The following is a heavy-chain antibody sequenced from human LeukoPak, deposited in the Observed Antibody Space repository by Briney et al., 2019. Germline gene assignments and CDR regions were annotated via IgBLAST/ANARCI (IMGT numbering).Heavy chain of an antibody. CDR3: ARVAVATRLGYFDY. J-gene: IGHJ4*02. CDR2: IYYSGST. CDR1: GGSFSGYY. D-gene: IGHD5-12*01. Sequence: SETLSLTCAVYGGSFSGYYWSWIRQPPGKGLEWIGYIYYSGSTNYYPSLKSRVTISVDTSKNQFSLKLSSVTAADTAVYYCARVAVATRLGYFDYWGQGTLVTVSS. V-gene: IGHV4-59*01.